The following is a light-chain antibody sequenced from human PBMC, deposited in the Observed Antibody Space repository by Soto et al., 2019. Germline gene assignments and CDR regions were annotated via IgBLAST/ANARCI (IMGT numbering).Light chain of an antibody. CDR1: QSLVHSNGNTY. Sequence: DVVMTQSPLSLPVTLGQPASISCRSSQSLVHSNGNTYLNWFQQRPGQSPRRLLYKVSIRDSGVPDRFSGSGSGTEFTLKISSVEADDVGVYYGMQGTHWPRTFGQGTKVEIK. J-gene: IGKJ1*01. V-gene: IGKV2-30*02. CDR2: KVS. CDR3: MQGTHWPRT.